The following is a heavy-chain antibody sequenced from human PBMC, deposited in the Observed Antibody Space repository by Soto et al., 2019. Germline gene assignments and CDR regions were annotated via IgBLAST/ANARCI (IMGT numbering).Heavy chain of an antibody. J-gene: IGHJ6*02. Sequence: ASVKVSCKASGGTFSSYAISWVRQAPGQGLEWMGGIISIFGTANYAQKFQGRVTITADESTSTAYMELSSLRSEDTAVYYCARGVPRGYSYGFNYYYYGMDVWGQGTTV. CDR3: ARGVPRGYSYGFNYYYYGMDV. CDR1: GGTFSSYA. CDR2: IISIFGTA. V-gene: IGHV1-69*13. D-gene: IGHD5-18*01.